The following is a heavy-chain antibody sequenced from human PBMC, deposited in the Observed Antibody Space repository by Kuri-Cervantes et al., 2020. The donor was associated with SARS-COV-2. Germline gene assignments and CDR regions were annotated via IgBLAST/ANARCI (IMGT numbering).Heavy chain of an antibody. CDR3: GRDGDHWNFDY. J-gene: IGHJ4*02. CDR1: GFTFSGHW. Sequence: GESLKISCAASGFTFSGHWIHWVRQAPGKGLVWVSRINPEGSYTNNADSVKGRFTLSRDNAKNMLFLAMNSLGAEDTAVDYCGRDGDHWNFDYWGQGTRVTVSS. D-gene: IGHD1-1*01. CDR2: INPEGSYT. V-gene: IGHV3-74*01.